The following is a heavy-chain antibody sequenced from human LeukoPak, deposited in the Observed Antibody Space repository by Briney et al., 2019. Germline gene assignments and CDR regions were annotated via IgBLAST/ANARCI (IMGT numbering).Heavy chain of an antibody. J-gene: IGHJ5*02. D-gene: IGHD2-2*01. Sequence: KPSETLSLTCAVYGVSFSGYYWSWLRQPPGKGREGVGEINHSGSTNYNPSLKSRVTIAVDTSKIQFSLKLSSVTAADTAVYYCARERRGSRYCSSTSCSANWFDPWGQGTLVTVSS. V-gene: IGHV4-34*01. CDR3: ARERRGSRYCSSTSCSANWFDP. CDR1: GVSFSGYY. CDR2: INHSGST.